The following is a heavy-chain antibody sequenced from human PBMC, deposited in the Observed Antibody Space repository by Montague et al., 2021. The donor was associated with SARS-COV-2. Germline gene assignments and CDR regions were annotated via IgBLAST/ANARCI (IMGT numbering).Heavy chain of an antibody. CDR3: ARSYDILTGYQSQALDY. Sequence: SLRLSCVASGFTFSSYEMNWVRQAPGKGLEWVSYISSSGSTIYYADSVKGRFTFSRDNAKNSLYLQMNSLRAEDTAVYYCARSYDILTGYQSQALDYWGQGTLVTVSS. CDR1: GFTFSSYE. CDR2: ISSSGSTI. J-gene: IGHJ4*02. V-gene: IGHV3-48*03. D-gene: IGHD3-9*01.